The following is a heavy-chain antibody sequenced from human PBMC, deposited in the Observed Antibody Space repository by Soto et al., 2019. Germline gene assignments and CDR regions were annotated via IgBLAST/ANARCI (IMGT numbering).Heavy chain of an antibody. V-gene: IGHV3-7*01. Sequence: GGSLRLSCAASGFTFSSYWMSWVRQAPGKGLEWVANIKQDGSEKNYMDSVKGRFTISRDNVKNSLYLQMNSFRAEDTAVYYCARDIYGDYVGPRYHDAFDIWGQGTMVTVSS. J-gene: IGHJ3*02. CDR1: GFTFSSYW. D-gene: IGHD4-17*01. CDR3: ARDIYGDYVGPRYHDAFDI. CDR2: IKQDGSEK.